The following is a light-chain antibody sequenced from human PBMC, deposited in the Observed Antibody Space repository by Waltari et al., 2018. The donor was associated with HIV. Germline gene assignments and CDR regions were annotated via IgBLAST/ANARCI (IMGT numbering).Light chain of an antibody. CDR3: QQYNIYPDYT. CDR2: KAS. CDR1: KMIGKW. Sequence: DIQMTQAPSTLSASVGDRVIQTWLASKMIGKWVVGDQQKPGRSPSLLLCKASNLQSGVPSRFSGSGSATEFTLTISSLQPDDSATYFCQQYNIYPDYTFGQGTKLEIK. V-gene: IGKV1-5*03. J-gene: IGKJ2*01.